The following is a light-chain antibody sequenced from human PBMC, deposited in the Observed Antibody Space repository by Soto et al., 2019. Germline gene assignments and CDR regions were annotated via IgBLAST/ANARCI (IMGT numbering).Light chain of an antibody. V-gene: IGKV1-39*01. CDR3: HQSHSAPYS. CDR2: GAS. J-gene: IGKJ2*01. CDR1: QSISSF. Sequence: DIQLTQSPSSLYASVGDRVTITCRASQSISSFLNWYHQKPGKAPKLLVYGASSLRSGVPSRFSGSGSGTEFTLTISGLQPDDFATYYCHQSHSAPYSFGQGTNLAIK.